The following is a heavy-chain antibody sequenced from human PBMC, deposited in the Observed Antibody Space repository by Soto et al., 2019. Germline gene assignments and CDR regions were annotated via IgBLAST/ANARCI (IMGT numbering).Heavy chain of an antibody. CDR3: ARAEMATPFYPHFDY. CDR1: GFTFSSYA. V-gene: IGHV3-30-3*01. D-gene: IGHD5-12*01. CDR2: ISYDGSNK. Sequence: GGSLRLSCAASGFTFSSYAMHWVRQAPGKGLEWVAVISYDGSNKYYADSVKGRFTISRDNSKNTLYLQMNSLRAEDTAVYYCARAEMATPFYPHFDYWGQGTLVTVSS. J-gene: IGHJ4*02.